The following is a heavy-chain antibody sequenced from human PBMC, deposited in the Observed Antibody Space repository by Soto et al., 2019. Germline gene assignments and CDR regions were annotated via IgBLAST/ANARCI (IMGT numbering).Heavy chain of an antibody. D-gene: IGHD2-2*01. Sequence: QITLKESGPTLVKPTQTLTLTCTFSGFSLSTSGVGVGWIRQPPGKALECLALIYWDADKRYSPSLKSRLTIIEDTSKNQVVLTMTNMDPVDTATYYCAHRQRAILFDYWGQGTLVTVSS. CDR1: GFSLSTSGVG. CDR2: IYWDADK. J-gene: IGHJ4*02. CDR3: AHRQRAILFDY. V-gene: IGHV2-5*02.